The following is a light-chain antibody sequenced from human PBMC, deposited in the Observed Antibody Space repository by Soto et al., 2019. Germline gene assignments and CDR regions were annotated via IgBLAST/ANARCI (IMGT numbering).Light chain of an antibody. J-gene: IGKJ1*01. V-gene: IGKV1-9*01. CDR1: QGISSY. Sequence: DIQLTQSPSFLSASVGDRVTITCRASQGISSYLAWYQQKPGKAPKRLIYAASSLQTGVPSRFSGSGSGTEFTLTISSLQPEDFATYYCLQHNTYPWTFGQGTKVGIK. CDR2: AAS. CDR3: LQHNTYPWT.